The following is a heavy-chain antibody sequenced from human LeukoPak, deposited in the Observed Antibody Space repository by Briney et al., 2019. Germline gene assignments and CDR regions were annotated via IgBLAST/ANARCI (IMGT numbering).Heavy chain of an antibody. J-gene: IGHJ4*02. Sequence: GGSLRLSCAASGFTFTSHAMHWVRQAPGKGLEWVAVISDDGSDKYYTDSVKGRFTISRDNSKNTLYLQMNSLRAEDTAVYYCAKVPYSSGYYHFDYWGQGTLVTVSS. CDR1: GFTFTSHA. D-gene: IGHD3-22*01. V-gene: IGHV3-30-3*01. CDR3: AKVPYSSGYYHFDY. CDR2: ISDDGSDK.